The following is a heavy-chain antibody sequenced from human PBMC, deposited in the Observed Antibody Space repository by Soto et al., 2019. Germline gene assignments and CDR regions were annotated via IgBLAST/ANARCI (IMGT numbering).Heavy chain of an antibody. CDR1: GFSLSTSGVG. J-gene: IGHJ4*02. D-gene: IGHD5-18*01. CDR3: AHNDLYSYGLALDY. V-gene: IGHV2-5*02. Sequence: QITLKESGPTLVKPTQTLTLTCTFSGFSLSTSGVGVGWIRQPPGKALEWLGIIYWDDDKRYRPSLKSRLTLTKDTSKNQVVLTMTNMDPVDTATYYCAHNDLYSYGLALDYWGQGTLVTVSS. CDR2: IYWDDDK.